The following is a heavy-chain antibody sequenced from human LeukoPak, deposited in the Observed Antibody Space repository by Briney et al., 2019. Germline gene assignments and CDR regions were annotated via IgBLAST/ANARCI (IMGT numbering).Heavy chain of an antibody. CDR2: VNPDGSSI. D-gene: IGHD3-16*01. CDR1: GFTFSNYW. J-gene: IGHJ4*02. V-gene: IGHV3-74*01. CDR3: ARGGSYGDY. Sequence: GGTLRLSCAVSGFTFSNYWMHWVRQAPGKGLVWVSRVNPDGSSITYANSVKGRFARSRANAKNTLYLQMSRLRVEDTAVYYCARGGSYGDYWGEGVLVTVSS.